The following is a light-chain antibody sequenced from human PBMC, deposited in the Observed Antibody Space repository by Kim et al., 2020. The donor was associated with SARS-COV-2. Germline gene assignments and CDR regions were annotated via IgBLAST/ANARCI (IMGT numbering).Light chain of an antibody. V-gene: IGKV1-5*03. CDR1: QIISGR. J-gene: IGKJ1*01. CDR2: EAS. Sequence: DIQMTQSPSTLSAFVGDRVTITCRASQIISGRLAWYQQKSGRAPKLLIHEASTLPSGVPSMFSGSGSGTEFPLTISSLQPDDIATYYCQLYALYSPTFGQGTKVDIK. CDR3: QLYALYSPT.